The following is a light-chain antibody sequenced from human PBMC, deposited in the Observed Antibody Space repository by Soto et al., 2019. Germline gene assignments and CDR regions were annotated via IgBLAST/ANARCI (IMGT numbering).Light chain of an antibody. CDR2: VNIDGSH. Sequence: QLVLTQSPSTSASLGASVKLTCTLTSGHTTYAITWHQQQPEKGPRYLMRVNIDGSHSKGDGIPDRFSGSSSGAERYLTISNLQSEDEADYYCQTLGTGVHCVFGEGTKLTVL. J-gene: IGLJ3*02. V-gene: IGLV4-69*02. CDR3: QTLGTGVHCV. CDR1: SGHTTYA.